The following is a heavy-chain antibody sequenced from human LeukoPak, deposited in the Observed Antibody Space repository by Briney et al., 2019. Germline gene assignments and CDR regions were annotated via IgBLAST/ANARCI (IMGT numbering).Heavy chain of an antibody. CDR3: ARRQMGTDYYYYGMDV. V-gene: IGHV1-69*13. CDR2: IIPIFGTA. D-gene: IGHD2-8*02. Sequence: GASVKVSCKASGYTFTSYGISWVRQAPGQGLEWMGGIIPIFGTANYAQKFQGRVTITADESTSTAYMELSSLRSEDTAVYYCARRQMGTDYYYYGMDVWGQGTTVTVSS. CDR1: GYTFTSYG. J-gene: IGHJ6*02.